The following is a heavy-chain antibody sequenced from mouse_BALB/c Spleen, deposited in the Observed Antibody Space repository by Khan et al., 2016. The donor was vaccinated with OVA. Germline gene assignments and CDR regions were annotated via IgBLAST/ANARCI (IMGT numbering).Heavy chain of an antibody. V-gene: IGHV14-1*02. CDR1: GFNITDYY. CDR3: ARDGYSPWFAY. D-gene: IGHD2-3*01. J-gene: IGHJ3*01. Sequence: EVQLQQSGTELVRPGALVKLSCKASGFNITDYYIHWVTQRPEQGLEWIGWIDPDNGDTVYDPQFQGKASITAETSSNTAYLQLIILTSEDTAVYYCARDGYSPWFAYWGQGTLVTVSA. CDR2: IDPDNGDT.